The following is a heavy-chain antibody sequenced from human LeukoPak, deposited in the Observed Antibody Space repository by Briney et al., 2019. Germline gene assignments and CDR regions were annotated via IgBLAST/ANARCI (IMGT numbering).Heavy chain of an antibody. Sequence: GGSLRLSCAASGFTFSSYSMNWVRQAPGKGLEWVSSISSSSSYTYYADSVKGRFTISRDNAKNSLYLQMNSLRAEDTAVYYCARDHYGDYSSPFDYWGQGTLVTVSS. J-gene: IGHJ4*02. D-gene: IGHD4-17*01. V-gene: IGHV3-21*01. CDR3: ARDHYGDYSSPFDY. CDR1: GFTFSSYS. CDR2: ISSSSSYT.